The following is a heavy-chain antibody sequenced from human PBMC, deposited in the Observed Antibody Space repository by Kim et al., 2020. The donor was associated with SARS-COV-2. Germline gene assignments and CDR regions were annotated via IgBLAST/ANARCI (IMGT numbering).Heavy chain of an antibody. J-gene: IGHJ4*02. Sequence: VDSVKGRFTISRDNAKNSLYLQMNSLRAEDTAVYYCARDPGYYDSSGYVYWGQGTLVTVSS. CDR3: ARDPGYYDSSGYVY. V-gene: IGHV3-7*01. D-gene: IGHD3-22*01.